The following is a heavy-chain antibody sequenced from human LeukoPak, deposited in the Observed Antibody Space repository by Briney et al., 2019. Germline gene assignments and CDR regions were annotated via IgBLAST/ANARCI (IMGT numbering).Heavy chain of an antibody. Sequence: GGSLRLSCTASGFMFSSYWMSWVRQAPGKGLEWVADIKEDGSEKSYVDSVKGRFTISRDNAKNSLYLQMNTLRAEDTAVYYCARASETGSYYPYNYYYMDVWGKGTTVTVSS. J-gene: IGHJ6*03. D-gene: IGHD1-26*01. CDR2: IKEDGSEK. V-gene: IGHV3-7*01. CDR3: ARASETGSYYPYNYYYMDV. CDR1: GFMFSSYW.